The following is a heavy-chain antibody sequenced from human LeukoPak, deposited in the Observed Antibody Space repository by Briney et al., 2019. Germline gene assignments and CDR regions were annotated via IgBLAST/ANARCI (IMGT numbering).Heavy chain of an antibody. Sequence: PGGSLRLSCAASGFTFSSYSMNWIRQAPGKGLEWVSYISSSGSTIYYADSVKGRFTISRDNAKNSLYLQMNSLRAEDTAVYYCARDFGTYSNMDVWGKGTTVTISS. V-gene: IGHV3-48*04. D-gene: IGHD3-16*01. J-gene: IGHJ6*03. CDR1: GFTFSSYS. CDR2: ISSSGSTI. CDR3: ARDFGTYSNMDV.